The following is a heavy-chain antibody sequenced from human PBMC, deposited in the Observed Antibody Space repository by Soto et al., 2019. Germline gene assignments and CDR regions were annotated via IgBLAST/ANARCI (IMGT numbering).Heavy chain of an antibody. CDR3: AKDLGDYGDYIDY. D-gene: IGHD4-17*01. Sequence: QVQLVESGGGVVQPGRSVRLSCAASGFTFSSYGMHWVRQAPGKGLEWVAVISYDGSNKYYADSVKGRFTISRDNSKNTLYLQVNSLRAEDTAVYYCAKDLGDYGDYIDYWGQGTLVTVSS. V-gene: IGHV3-30*18. CDR1: GFTFSSYG. CDR2: ISYDGSNK. J-gene: IGHJ4*02.